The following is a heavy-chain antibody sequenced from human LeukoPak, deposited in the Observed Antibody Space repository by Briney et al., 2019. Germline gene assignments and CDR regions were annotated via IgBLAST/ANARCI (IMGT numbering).Heavy chain of an antibody. D-gene: IGHD5-18*01. CDR1: GGSLNSYY. CDR2: IYYSGGT. Sequence: TSETLSLTCTGSGGSLNSYYWSWIRQPPGKGPEWIGYIYYSGGTSYNPSLKSRVTISVDTSKNQFSLKLRSVTAADTAVYYCARSDGYNYGQRFDYWGQGTLVTVSS. CDR3: ARSDGYNYGQRFDY. V-gene: IGHV4-59*13. J-gene: IGHJ4*02.